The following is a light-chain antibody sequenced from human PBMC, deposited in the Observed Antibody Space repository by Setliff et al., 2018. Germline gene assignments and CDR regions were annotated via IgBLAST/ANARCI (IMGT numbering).Light chain of an antibody. Sequence: QSALAQPASVSGSPGQSITISCTGTSNDVGGYDYVSWYQQYPGKAPKLIIYEVSKRPSGGSDRFSGSKSGNTASLTIPGLQAEDEADYYCNSYTRRGTYVFGIGTKVTVL. CDR3: NSYTRRGTYV. CDR2: EVS. CDR1: SNDVGGYDY. J-gene: IGLJ1*01. V-gene: IGLV2-14*01.